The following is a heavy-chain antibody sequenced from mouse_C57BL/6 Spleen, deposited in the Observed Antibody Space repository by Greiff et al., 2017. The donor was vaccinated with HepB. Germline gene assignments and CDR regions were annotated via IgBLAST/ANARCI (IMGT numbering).Heavy chain of an antibody. V-gene: IGHV5-9-1*02. J-gene: IGHJ4*01. D-gene: IGHD2-5*01. CDR3: TRENYSNYRYAMDY. Sequence: DVHLVESGEGLVKPGGSLKLSCAASGFTFSSYAMSWVRQTPEKRLEWVAYISSGGDYIYYADTVKGRFTISRDNARNTLYLQMSSLKSEDTAMYYCTRENYSNYRYAMDYWGQGTSVTVSS. CDR1: GFTFSSYA. CDR2: ISSGGDYI.